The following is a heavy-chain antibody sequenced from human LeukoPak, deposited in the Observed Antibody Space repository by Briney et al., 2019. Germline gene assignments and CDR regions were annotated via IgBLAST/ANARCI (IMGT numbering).Heavy chain of an antibody. CDR2: IYHSGST. J-gene: IGHJ6*03. CDR1: GYSISSGYY. V-gene: IGHV4-38-2*02. CDR3: AREATTVTDYYYYYMDV. Sequence: PSETLSLTFTVPGYSISSGYYWGWIRQPPGKGLEWIGSIYHSGSTYYNPSLKSRVTISVDTSKNQFSLKLSSVTAADTAVYYCAREATTVTDYYYYYMDVWGKGTTVTVSS. D-gene: IGHD4-11*01.